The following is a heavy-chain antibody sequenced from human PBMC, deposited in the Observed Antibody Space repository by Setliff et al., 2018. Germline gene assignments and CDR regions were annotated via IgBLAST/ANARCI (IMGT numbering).Heavy chain of an antibody. J-gene: IGHJ3*02. CDR2: IRGRTDNYAT. CDR1: GFSFSGSA. V-gene: IGHV3-73*01. CDR3: TFARDGYDVFDI. Sequence: GGSLRLSCAASGFSFSGSAVYWVRQASVKGLEWIGRIRGRTDNYATAYAASVRGRFTISRDDSKTTAYLKMNSLKTEDTAVYYCTFARDGYDVFDIWGQGTMVTVSS. D-gene: IGHD5-18*01.